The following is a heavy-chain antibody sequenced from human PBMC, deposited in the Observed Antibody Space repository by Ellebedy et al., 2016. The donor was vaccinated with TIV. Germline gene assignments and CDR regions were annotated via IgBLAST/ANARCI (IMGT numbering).Heavy chain of an antibody. CDR1: GFTISSNY. CDR2: IYSGGNT. J-gene: IGHJ4*02. D-gene: IGHD1-14*01. Sequence: GESLKISCAASGFTISSNYMNWVRQAPGKGLEWVSVIYSGGNTYYADSVKGRFTISRDNSKNTVYLQMNRLGVEDTAVYYCASIRTANDFWGRGTLLIVSS. CDR3: ASIRTANDF. V-gene: IGHV3-66*01.